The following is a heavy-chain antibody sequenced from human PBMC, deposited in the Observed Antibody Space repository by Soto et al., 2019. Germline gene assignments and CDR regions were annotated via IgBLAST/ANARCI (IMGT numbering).Heavy chain of an antibody. CDR1: GFSLGDYA. CDR3: AKWGRYYGRGCYFDD. Sequence: EVQLLESGGGLAQPGGSLRLSCAASGFSLGDYAITWVRQVPGKGLEWVSTTNGATGATDYADSVKGRFTVSRDRSRTPLYLEMNSLRAEDTAIYFCAKWGRYYGRGCYFDDWGQGTLVSVSS. V-gene: IGHV3-23*01. D-gene: IGHD3-10*01. CDR2: TNGATGAT. J-gene: IGHJ5*02.